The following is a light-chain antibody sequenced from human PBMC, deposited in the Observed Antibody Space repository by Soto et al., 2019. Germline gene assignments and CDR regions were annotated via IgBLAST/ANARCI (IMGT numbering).Light chain of an antibody. Sequence: EIVLTHSPGTLSFSPLEIATLSCSSSQSVSSSYLAWYQQKPGQAPRLLIYGASSRATGIPDRFSGSGSGTEFTLTISGLQSEDFAVYYCQKYNNWPRKFGQGTKVDIK. J-gene: IGKJ1*01. CDR3: QKYNNWPRK. V-gene: IGKV3-20*01. CDR1: QSVSSSY. CDR2: GAS.